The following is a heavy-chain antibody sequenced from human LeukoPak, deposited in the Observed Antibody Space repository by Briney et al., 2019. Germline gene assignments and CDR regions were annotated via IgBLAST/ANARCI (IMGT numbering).Heavy chain of an antibody. J-gene: IGHJ4*02. Sequence: SETLSLTCAVYGGSFSGYYWSWIRQPPGKGLEWIGEINHSGSTNYNPSLKSRVTISVDTSKNQFSLKLSSVTAADTAVYYCASSYSSSWSSDYWGQGTLVTVSS. CDR2: INHSGST. CDR1: GGSFSGYY. D-gene: IGHD6-13*01. CDR3: ASSYSSSWSSDY. V-gene: IGHV4-34*01.